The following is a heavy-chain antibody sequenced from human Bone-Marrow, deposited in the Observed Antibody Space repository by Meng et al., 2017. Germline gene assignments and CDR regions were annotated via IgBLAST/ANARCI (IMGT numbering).Heavy chain of an antibody. D-gene: IGHD3-22*01. CDR1: GYTLTELS. V-gene: IGHV1-24*01. CDR2: FDPEDGET. J-gene: IGHJ3*02. Sequence: ASVKVSCKVSGYTLTELSMHWVRQAPGKGLEWMGGFDPEDGETIYAQKFQGRVTMTEDTSTDTAYMELSSLRSEDTAVYYCATADPTLPNYYDSRSAFDIWGQGKKVTV. CDR3: ATADPTLPNYYDSRSAFDI.